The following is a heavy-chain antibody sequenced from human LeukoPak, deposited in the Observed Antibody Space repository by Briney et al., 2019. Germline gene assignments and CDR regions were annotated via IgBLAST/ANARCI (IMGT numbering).Heavy chain of an antibody. V-gene: IGHV4-59*01. D-gene: IGHD3-22*01. J-gene: IGHJ3*02. CDR3: ARTRKYYYDSSGYLDAFDI. CDR1: GGSISSYY. Sequence: SETLSLTCTVSGGSISSYYWSWIRQPPGKGLEWIGYIYYSGSTNYNPSLKSRVTISVDTSKNQFPLKLSSVTAADTAVYYCARTRKYYYDSSGYLDAFDIWGQGTMVTVSS. CDR2: IYYSGST.